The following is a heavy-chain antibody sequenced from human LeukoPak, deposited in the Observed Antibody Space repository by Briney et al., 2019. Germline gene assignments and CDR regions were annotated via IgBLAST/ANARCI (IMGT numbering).Heavy chain of an antibody. V-gene: IGHV1-69*04. CDR1: GYTFTSYG. J-gene: IGHJ6*02. CDR3: ARGHYYDSSGYYYYYYGMDV. D-gene: IGHD3-22*01. Sequence: GASVKVSCKASGYTFTSYGISWVRQAPGQGLEWMGRIIPILGIANYAQKFQGRVTITADKSTSTAYMELSSLRSEDTAVYYCARGHYYDSSGYYYYYYGMDVWGQGTTVTVSS. CDR2: IIPILGIA.